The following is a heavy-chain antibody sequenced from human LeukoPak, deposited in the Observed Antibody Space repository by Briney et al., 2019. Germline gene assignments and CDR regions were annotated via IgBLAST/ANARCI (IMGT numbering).Heavy chain of an antibody. Sequence: PGRSLRLSCAASGFTFSSYAMHWVRQAPGKGLEWVAVISYDGSNKYYADSVKGRFTISRDNSKNTLYLQMNSLRAEDTAVYYCAREVVRGVIITAYFDYWGQGTLVTVSS. CDR2: ISYDGSNK. D-gene: IGHD3-10*01. J-gene: IGHJ4*02. CDR1: GFTFSSYA. V-gene: IGHV3-30-3*01. CDR3: AREVVRGVIITAYFDY.